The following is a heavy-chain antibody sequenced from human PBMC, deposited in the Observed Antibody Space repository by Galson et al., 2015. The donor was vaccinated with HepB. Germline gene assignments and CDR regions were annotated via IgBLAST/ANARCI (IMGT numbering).Heavy chain of an antibody. CDR2: ISYDGSNK. V-gene: IGHV3-30*18. CDR3: AKDRALVLLWFGESSYGMDV. Sequence: SLRLSCAASGFTFSSYGMHWVRQAPGKGLEWVAVISYDGSNKYYADSVKGRFTISRDNSKNTLYLQMNSLRAEDTAVYYCAKDRALVLLWFGESSYGMDVWGQGTTVTVSS. D-gene: IGHD3-10*01. CDR1: GFTFSSYG. J-gene: IGHJ6*02.